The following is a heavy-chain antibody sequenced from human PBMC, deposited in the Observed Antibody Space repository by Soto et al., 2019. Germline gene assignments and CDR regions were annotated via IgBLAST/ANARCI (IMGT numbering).Heavy chain of an antibody. CDR3: ANELGEHPASPFDA. V-gene: IGHV1-69*01. Sequence: QVQLVQSGADVKKPGSSVKVSCQASGVTFSSETLGWVRQAPGQGLEWVGGIIPLFGTASYAQKFQGRVTITADEYTSPVYMELSSLRSDDTAVYFCANELGEHPASPFDAWGQGTLVTVS. CDR2: IIPLFGTA. J-gene: IGHJ4*02. D-gene: IGHD3-10*01. CDR1: GVTFSSET.